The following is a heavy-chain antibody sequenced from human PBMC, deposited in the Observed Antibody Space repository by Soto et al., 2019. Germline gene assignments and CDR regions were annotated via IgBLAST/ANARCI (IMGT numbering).Heavy chain of an antibody. CDR2: IHHSGST. CDR1: GGSFDGYY. D-gene: IGHD3-10*01. CDR3: ARSMVRGVYYFDY. V-gene: IGHV4-34*01. Sequence: SETLSLTCALYGGSFDGYYWSWIRQSPGKGLEWIGEIHHSGSTKYNPSLKSRVSLSVDTSTKQFSLKLSSVTAADTAVYYCARSMVRGVYYFDYWGQGTLVTVSS. J-gene: IGHJ4*02.